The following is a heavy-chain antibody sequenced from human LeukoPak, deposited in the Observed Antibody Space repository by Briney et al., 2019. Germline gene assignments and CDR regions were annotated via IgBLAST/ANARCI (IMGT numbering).Heavy chain of an antibody. V-gene: IGHV3-48*01. J-gene: IGHJ4*02. CDR2: ISSSSSTI. CDR3: ARAYYDSSGYHYFDY. Sequence: GGSLRLSCAASGFTFSSYSMNWVRQAPGKGLEWVSYISSSSSTIYYADSVKGRFTISRDNAKNSLYLQMNSLRAKDTAVYYCARAYYDSSGYHYFDYWGQGTWSPSPQ. CDR1: GFTFSSYS. D-gene: IGHD3-22*01.